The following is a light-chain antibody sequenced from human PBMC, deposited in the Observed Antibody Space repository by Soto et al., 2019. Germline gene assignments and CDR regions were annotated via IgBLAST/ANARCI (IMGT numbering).Light chain of an antibody. CDR1: SSDVGGYNY. CDR2: EVS. V-gene: IGLV2-8*01. J-gene: IGLJ1*01. CDR3: SSYAGSNNFGV. Sequence: QSAPTQPPSASGSPGQSVTISCTGTSSDVGGYNYVSWYQQHPGKAPKLMIYEVSKRPSGVPDRFSGSKSGNTASLTVSGLQAEDEADYYCSSYAGSNNFGVSGTGTKLTVL.